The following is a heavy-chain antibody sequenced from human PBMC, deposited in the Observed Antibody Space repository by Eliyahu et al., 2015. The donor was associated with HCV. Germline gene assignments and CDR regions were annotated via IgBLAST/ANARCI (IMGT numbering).Heavy chain of an antibody. V-gene: IGHV1-46*01. J-gene: IGHJ6*02. Sequence: QVQLVQSGAEVKKPGASVKVSCKASGYTFTSYYXHWVRQAPGQGLEWMGIINPSGXSTSYAQKFQGRVTMTRDTSTSTVYMELSSLRSEDTAVYYCARGGVLGRAGTKYGMDVWGQGTTVTVSS. CDR2: INPSGXST. CDR3: ARGGVLGRAGTKYGMDV. CDR1: GYTFTSYY.